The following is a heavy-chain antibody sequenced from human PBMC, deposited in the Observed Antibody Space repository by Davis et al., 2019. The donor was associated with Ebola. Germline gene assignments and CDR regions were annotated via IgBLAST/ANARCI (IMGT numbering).Heavy chain of an antibody. J-gene: IGHJ6*04. V-gene: IGHV4-39*01. CDR1: GGSISSSSYY. CDR3: ASLPRPMVRGL. D-gene: IGHD3-10*01. CDR2: IYYSGST. Sequence: MPSETLSLTCTVSGGSISSSSYYWGWIRQPPGKGLEWIGSIYYSGSTYYNPSLKSRVTISVDTSKNQFSLKLSSVTAADTAVYYCASLPRPMVRGLWGKGTTVTVSS.